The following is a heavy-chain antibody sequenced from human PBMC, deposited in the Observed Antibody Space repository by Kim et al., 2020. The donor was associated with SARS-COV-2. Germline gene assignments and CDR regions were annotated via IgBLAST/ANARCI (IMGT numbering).Heavy chain of an antibody. CDR3: ARDHVPIVVVPAAISNWFDP. Sequence: SETLSLTCAVYGGSFSGYYWSWIRQPPGKGLEWIGEINHSGSTNYNPSLKSRVTISVDTSKNQFSLKLSSVTAADTAVYYCARDHVPIVVVPAAISNWFDPWGQGTLVTVSS. CDR1: GGSFSGYY. J-gene: IGHJ5*02. CDR2: INHSGST. V-gene: IGHV4-34*01. D-gene: IGHD2-2*02.